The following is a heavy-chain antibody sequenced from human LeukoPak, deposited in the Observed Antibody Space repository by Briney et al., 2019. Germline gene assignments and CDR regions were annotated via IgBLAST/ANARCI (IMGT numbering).Heavy chain of an antibody. CDR3: ARLDLGGSSWYDY. CDR1: GESISSHY. J-gene: IGHJ4*02. D-gene: IGHD6-13*01. V-gene: IGHV4-59*11. CDR2: ITNSGTT. Sequence: SETLSLTCNVSGESISSHYWSWTRQSPGKGLEWIGYITNSGTTKFNPSLKSRVTISRDTSKNQISLRLSSVTAADTAVYYCARLDLGGSSWYDYWGQGTLVTVSS.